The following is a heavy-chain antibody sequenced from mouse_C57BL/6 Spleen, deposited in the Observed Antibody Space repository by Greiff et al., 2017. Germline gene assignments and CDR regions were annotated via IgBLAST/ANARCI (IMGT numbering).Heavy chain of an antibody. CDR1: GYTFTDYY. CDR3: ARREYDYEGYFDV. J-gene: IGHJ1*03. Sequence: VKLQESGAELVRPGASVKLSCKASGYTFTDYYINWVKQRPGQGLEWIARIYPGSGNTYYNEKFKGKATLTAEKSSSTAYMQLSSLTSEDSAVYFCARREYDYEGYFDVWGTGTTVTVSS. D-gene: IGHD2-4*01. CDR2: IYPGSGNT. V-gene: IGHV1-76*01.